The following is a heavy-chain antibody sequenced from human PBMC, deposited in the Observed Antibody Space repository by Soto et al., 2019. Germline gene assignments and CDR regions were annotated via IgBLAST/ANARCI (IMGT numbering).Heavy chain of an antibody. CDR1: GYTFTNYY. J-gene: IGHJ4*02. Sequence: VASVKVSCKASGYTFTNYYMHWVRQAPGQGLEWMGIINPSGGSTSYAQKFQGRVTMTRDTSTSTVYMELSSLRSEDTAVYYCARDIVVRGIQLWFGYWGQGTLVTVSS. CDR2: INPSGGST. D-gene: IGHD5-18*01. CDR3: ARDIVVRGIQLWFGY. V-gene: IGHV1-46*03.